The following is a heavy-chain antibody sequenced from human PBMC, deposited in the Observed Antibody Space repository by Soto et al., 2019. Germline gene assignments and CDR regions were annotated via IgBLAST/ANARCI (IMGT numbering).Heavy chain of an antibody. J-gene: IGHJ4*02. Sequence: SVKGSCKASGGSFSSYTISWVRQAPGQGLEWMGRIIPILGIANYAQKFQGRVTITADKSTSTAYMELSSLRSEDTAVYYCARGFKYCSGGSCYLDYWGQGTLVTVSS. D-gene: IGHD2-15*01. CDR3: ARGFKYCSGGSCYLDY. CDR1: GGSFSSYT. V-gene: IGHV1-69*02. CDR2: IIPILGIA.